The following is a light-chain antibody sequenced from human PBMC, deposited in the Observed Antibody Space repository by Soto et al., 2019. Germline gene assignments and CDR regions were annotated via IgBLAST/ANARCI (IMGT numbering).Light chain of an antibody. CDR3: QEYDGAPPIT. Sequence: IQLTQSPTSLSASVGDRVTITCRASQGISSYLAWYQQKPGKAPKLLIYGASTLQSGVPSRFSGSGSGTDFTLTISRLEPEDFAVYYCQEYDGAPPITFGLGTRLEIK. V-gene: IGKV1-9*01. CDR1: QGISSY. J-gene: IGKJ5*01. CDR2: GAS.